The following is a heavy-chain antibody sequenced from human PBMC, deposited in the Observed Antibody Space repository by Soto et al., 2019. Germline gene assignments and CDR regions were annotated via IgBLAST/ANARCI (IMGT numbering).Heavy chain of an antibody. Sequence: ASVKVSCKASGYTFTSYYMHWVRQAPGQGLEWMGRINPGGGSTRYAQKFQGRVTITRDTSATTVYMELSSLTSEDTAVYYCVRKDYYGAGVYYFDHWGQGTLVTVSS. CDR2: INPGGGST. V-gene: IGHV1-46*01. D-gene: IGHD3-10*01. CDR1: GYTFTSYY. CDR3: VRKDYYGAGVYYFDH. J-gene: IGHJ4*02.